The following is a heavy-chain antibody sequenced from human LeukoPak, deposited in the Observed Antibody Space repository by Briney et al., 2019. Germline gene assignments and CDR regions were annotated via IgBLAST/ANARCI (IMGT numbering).Heavy chain of an antibody. CDR3: ARDKVHSSSSVHY. D-gene: IGHD6-13*01. CDR2: IWYDGSNK. V-gene: IGHV3-33*01. CDR1: GFTFSSYG. Sequence: PGRSLRLSCAASGFTFSSYGMHWVRQAPGKGLEGVAVIWYDGSNKYYADSVKGRFTISRDNSKNTLYLQMNSLRAEDTAVYYCARDKVHSSSSVHYWGQGTLVTVSS. J-gene: IGHJ4*02.